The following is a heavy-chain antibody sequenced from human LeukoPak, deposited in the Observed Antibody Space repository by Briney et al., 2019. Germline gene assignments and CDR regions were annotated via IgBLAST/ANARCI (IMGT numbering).Heavy chain of an antibody. V-gene: IGHV1-2*02. CDR2: INPNSGGT. D-gene: IGHD6-13*01. CDR1: GYTFTGYY. CDR3: ARGKLAAPGRTGYNWFDP. Sequence: VASVKVSCKASGYTFTGYYIHWVRQAPGQGLEWMGWINPNSGGTNYAQKFQGRVTMPRDTSITTAYMELSGLRSDDTAIYYCARGKLAAPGRTGYNWFDPWGQGTLVTVSS. J-gene: IGHJ5*02.